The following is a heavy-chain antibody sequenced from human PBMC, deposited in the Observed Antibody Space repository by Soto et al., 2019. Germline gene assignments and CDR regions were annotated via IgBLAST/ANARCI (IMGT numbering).Heavy chain of an antibody. CDR1: GGSIRSYH. V-gene: IGHV4-59*01. Sequence: GTLYLTYPVVGGSIRSYHLSMSRHPTGKGLESIGYTYYSGSTNYNPSLKRRVTIPVDTSKNQLYLKLSSVTAADAAVYYCASGGFETTVTKGGFDDWGQGTLVTVSS. CDR2: TYYSGST. J-gene: IGHJ4*02. D-gene: IGHD4-17*01. CDR3: ASGGFETTVTKGGFDD.